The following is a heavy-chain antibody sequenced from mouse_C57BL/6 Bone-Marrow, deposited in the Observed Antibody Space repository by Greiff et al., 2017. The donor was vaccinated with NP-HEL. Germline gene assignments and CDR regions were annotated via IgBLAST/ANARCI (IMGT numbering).Heavy chain of an antibody. CDR1: GYTFTSYW. V-gene: IGHV1-53*01. Sequence: QVQLQQSGTELVKPGASVKLSCKASGYTFTSYWMHWVKQRPGQGLEWIGNINPSNGGTNYNEKFKSKATLTVDKSSSTAYMQLSSLTSEDSAVYYCARDIYDGYDYFDYWGQGTTLTVSS. CDR3: ARDIYDGYDYFDY. D-gene: IGHD2-3*01. CDR2: INPSNGGT. J-gene: IGHJ2*01.